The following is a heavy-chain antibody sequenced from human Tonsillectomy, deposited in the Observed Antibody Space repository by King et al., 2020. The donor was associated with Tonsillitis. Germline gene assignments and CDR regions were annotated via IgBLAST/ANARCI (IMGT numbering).Heavy chain of an antibody. J-gene: IGHJ6*03. CDR2: ISGSGGST. Sequence: EVQLVESGGGLVQPGGSLRLSCAASGFTFSSYAMSWVRQAPGKGLEWVSAISGSGGSTYYADSVKGRFTISRDNSKNTLYLQMNSLRAEDTAVYYCAKDRQGGGDYYYYMDVWGKGTTVTVSS. CDR1: GFTFSSYA. D-gene: IGHD3-16*01. V-gene: IGHV3-23*04. CDR3: AKDRQGGGDYYYYMDV.